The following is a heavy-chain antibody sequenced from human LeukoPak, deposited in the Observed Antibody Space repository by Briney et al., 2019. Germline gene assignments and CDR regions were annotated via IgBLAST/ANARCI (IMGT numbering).Heavy chain of an antibody. V-gene: IGHV3-21*01. CDR2: ISSSSSYI. D-gene: IGHD3-10*02. J-gene: IGHJ6*04. Sequence: AGGSLRLSCEASGFTFSSYSMNWVRQAPGKGLEWVSSISSSSSYIHYADSVKGRFTISRDNAKNSLYLQMNSLRAEDTAVYYCAELGITMIGGVWGKGTAVTISS. CDR1: GFTFSSYS. CDR3: AELGITMIGGV.